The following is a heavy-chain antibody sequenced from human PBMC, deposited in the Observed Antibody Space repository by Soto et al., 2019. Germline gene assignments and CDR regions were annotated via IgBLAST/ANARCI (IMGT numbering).Heavy chain of an antibody. Sequence: SETLSLTCTVSGGSISSYYWSWIRQPPGKGLEWIGYIYYSGSTNYNPSLKSRVTISVDTSKNQFSLMLGSVTAADTAVYYCARDQGYSSGWYFDYWGQGTLVTVSS. CDR3: ARDQGYSSGWYFDY. CDR2: IYYSGST. J-gene: IGHJ4*02. D-gene: IGHD6-19*01. V-gene: IGHV4-59*01. CDR1: GGSISSYY.